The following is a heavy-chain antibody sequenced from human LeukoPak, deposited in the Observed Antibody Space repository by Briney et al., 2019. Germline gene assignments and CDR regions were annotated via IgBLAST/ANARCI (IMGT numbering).Heavy chain of an antibody. CDR3: ASSGSYRFDY. Sequence: GGSLRLSCAASEFIFSQYSMNWVRQAPGKGLEWVSHIRSSSETFYADSVKGRFTISRDNAKNSLYLQMNSLRDEDTAVYYCASSGSYRFDYWGQGTLVTVSS. J-gene: IGHJ4*02. CDR2: IRSSSET. V-gene: IGHV3-48*02. D-gene: IGHD1-26*01. CDR1: EFIFSQYS.